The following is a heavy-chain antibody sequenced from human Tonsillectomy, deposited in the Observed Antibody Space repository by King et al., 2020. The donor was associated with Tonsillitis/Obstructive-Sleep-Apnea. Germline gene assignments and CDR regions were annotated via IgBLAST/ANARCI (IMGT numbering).Heavy chain of an antibody. Sequence: VQLQESGPGLVKPSETLSLTCTVPGGSISSYYWSWIRQPPGKGLEWIGYIYYSGSTNYNPSLKSRVTISVDTSKNQFSLKLSSVTAADTAVYYCARHSSVRWFDPWGQGTLVTVSS. J-gene: IGHJ5*02. V-gene: IGHV4-59*01. D-gene: IGHD6-19*01. CDR3: ARHSSVRWFDP. CDR2: IYYSGST. CDR1: GGSISSYY.